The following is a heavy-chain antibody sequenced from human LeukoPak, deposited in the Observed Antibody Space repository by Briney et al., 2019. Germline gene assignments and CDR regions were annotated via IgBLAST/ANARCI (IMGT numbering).Heavy chain of an antibody. CDR3: AREGDYYDSSGYYGD. Sequence: KPSETLSLTCTISGGSISSGSYYWNWIRQPAGKGLEWIGCIYTSGSTNYNPSLKSRVTISLDTSKNQFSLKLSSVTAADTAVYYCAREGDYYDSSGYYGDWGQGTLVTVSS. D-gene: IGHD3-22*01. J-gene: IGHJ4*02. V-gene: IGHV4-61*02. CDR1: GGSISSGSYY. CDR2: IYTSGST.